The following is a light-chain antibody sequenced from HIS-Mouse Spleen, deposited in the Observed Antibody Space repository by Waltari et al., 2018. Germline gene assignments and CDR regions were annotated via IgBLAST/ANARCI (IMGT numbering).Light chain of an antibody. Sequence: EIVLTQSPATLSLSPGESASQSVSSYLAWYQQKPGQAPRLLIYDASNRATGIPARFSGSGSGTDFTLTISSLEPEDFAVYYCQQRSNWPPETFGQGTKLEIK. CDR3: QQRSNWPPET. V-gene: IGKV3-11*01. CDR1: QSVSSY. CDR2: DAS. J-gene: IGKJ2*01.